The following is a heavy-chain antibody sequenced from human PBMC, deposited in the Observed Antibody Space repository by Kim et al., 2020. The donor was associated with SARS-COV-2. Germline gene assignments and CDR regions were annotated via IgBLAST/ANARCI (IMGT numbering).Heavy chain of an antibody. D-gene: IGHD6-19*01. V-gene: IGHV3-30*18. CDR2: FSFDENGE. CDR3: AKEPDQWLVKWYFAF. J-gene: IGHJ2*01. Sequence: GGSLRLSCATSGFIFRNYAMHWIRQAPGKGLEWVAAFSFDENGEYYADAVKGRFTISRDTSNNTLFLHMNGLRREDTAVYFCAKEPDQWLVKWYFAFWGRGPLVTVSP. CDR1: GFIFRNYA.